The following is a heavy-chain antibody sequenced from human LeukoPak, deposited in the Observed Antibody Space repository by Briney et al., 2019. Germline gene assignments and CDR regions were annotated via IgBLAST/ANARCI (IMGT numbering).Heavy chain of an antibody. V-gene: IGHV3-21*01. D-gene: IGHD1-26*01. CDR3: ARDGVREVGATFMWRYYYYGMDV. Sequence: GGSLRLSCAASGFTLRSYAMGWARQAPGKGLEWVSSISSSSSYIYYADSVKGRFTISRDNAKNSLYLQMNSLRAEDTAVYYCARDGVREVGATFMWRYYYYGMDVWGQGTTVTVSS. CDR2: ISSSSSYI. CDR1: GFTLRSYA. J-gene: IGHJ6*02.